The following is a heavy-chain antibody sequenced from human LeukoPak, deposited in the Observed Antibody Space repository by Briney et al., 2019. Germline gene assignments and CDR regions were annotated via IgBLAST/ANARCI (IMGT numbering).Heavy chain of an antibody. J-gene: IGHJ4*02. D-gene: IGHD2-8*01. Sequence: ASVKVSCKASGYTFTSYGISWVRQAPGQGLEWMGWIIANIGNTNYAQKLQGRVTMTTDTSASTAYMELSSLRSEDTAVYYCAKDRRGNGDFDYWGQGTLVTVSS. CDR1: GYTFTSYG. CDR2: IIANIGNT. CDR3: AKDRRGNGDFDY. V-gene: IGHV1-18*01.